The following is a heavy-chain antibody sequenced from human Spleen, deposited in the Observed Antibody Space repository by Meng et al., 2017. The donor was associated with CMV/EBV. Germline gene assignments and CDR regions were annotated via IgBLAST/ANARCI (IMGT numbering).Heavy chain of an antibody. CDR3: AREMRFGFEVDL. CDR2: ISWDGGST. V-gene: IGHV3-43D*03. CDR1: GFTFDDYA. Sequence: GESLKISCAASGFTFDDYAMHWVRQAPGKGLEWVSLISWDGGSTYYADSVKGRFTISRDNSKKTLYLQMNSLRAEDTAVYYCAREMRFGFEVDLWGQGTLVTVSS. J-gene: IGHJ5*02. D-gene: IGHD3-16*01.